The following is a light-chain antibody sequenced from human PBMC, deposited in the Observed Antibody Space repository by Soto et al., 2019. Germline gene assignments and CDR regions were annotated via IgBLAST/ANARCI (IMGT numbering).Light chain of an antibody. CDR2: DVS. V-gene: IGLV2-14*03. Sequence: QSALTQPASVSGSPGQSITISCTGTSSDVGAYDYVSWYQQHPGEVPKLMIFDVSDWPSGVSNRFSGSKSGNTASLTISGLQAEDEADYYCSSFTTSTSDVFGTGTKVTVL. CDR1: SSDVGAYDY. J-gene: IGLJ1*01. CDR3: SSFTTSTSDV.